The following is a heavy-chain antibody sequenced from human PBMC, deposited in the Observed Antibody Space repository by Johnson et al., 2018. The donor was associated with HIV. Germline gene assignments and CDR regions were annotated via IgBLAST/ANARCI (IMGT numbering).Heavy chain of an antibody. J-gene: IGHJ3*02. CDR3: TKGGAARAFDAFDI. CDR1: GFTFSSYG. CDR2: IWYDGSNK. Sequence: QVQLVESGGGLVKPGGSLRLSCAASGFTFSSYGMHWVRQAPGKGLEWVAVIWYDGSNKYYADSVKGRFTISRDNSKNTLYLQMNSLRAEDTAVYYCTKGGAARAFDAFDIWGQGTMVTVSS. V-gene: IGHV3-33*06. D-gene: IGHD6-6*01.